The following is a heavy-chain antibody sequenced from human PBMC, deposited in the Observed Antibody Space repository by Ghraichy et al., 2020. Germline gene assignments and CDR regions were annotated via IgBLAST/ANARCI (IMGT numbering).Heavy chain of an antibody. CDR3: AKDKHPELDNYFYYMYV. D-gene: IGHD3-10*01. CDR2: ISYDGDRK. Sequence: GGSLRLSCAASGFTFSSYGIHWVRQAPGKGLEWLAVISYDGDRKYYADSVKGRFTISRDNSKNTLFLQMNSLRVEDTAVYHCAKDKHPELDNYFYYMYVWGKGTTVTVS. CDR1: GFTFSSYG. V-gene: IGHV3-30*18. J-gene: IGHJ6*03.